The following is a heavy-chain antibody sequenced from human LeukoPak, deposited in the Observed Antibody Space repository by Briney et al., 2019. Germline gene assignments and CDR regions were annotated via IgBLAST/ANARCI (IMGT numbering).Heavy chain of an antibody. V-gene: IGHV3-48*01. D-gene: IGHD3-10*01. CDR2: ISSSSSTI. CDR1: GFTFSSYS. J-gene: IGHJ6*03. Sequence: PGGSLRLSCAASGFTFSSYSMNWVRQAPGKGLEWVSYISSSSSTIYYADSVKGRFTISRDNAKNSLYLQMNSLRAEDTAVYYCARGGVVRGVISYYYYYYMDVWGKGTTVTVSS. CDR3: ARGGVVRGVISYYYYYYMDV.